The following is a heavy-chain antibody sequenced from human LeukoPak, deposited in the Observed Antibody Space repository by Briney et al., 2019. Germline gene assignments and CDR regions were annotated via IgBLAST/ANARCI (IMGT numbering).Heavy chain of an antibody. V-gene: IGHV3-21*01. CDR1: GFTFSNYV. Sequence: GGSLRLSCAASGFTFSNYVMNWVRQAPGKGLEWVSSISSSSSYIYYADSVKGRFTISRDNAKNSLYLQMNSLRAEDTAVYYCARDFKTLYYFDYWGQGTLVTVSS. CDR2: ISSSSSYI. CDR3: ARDFKTLYYFDY. J-gene: IGHJ4*02.